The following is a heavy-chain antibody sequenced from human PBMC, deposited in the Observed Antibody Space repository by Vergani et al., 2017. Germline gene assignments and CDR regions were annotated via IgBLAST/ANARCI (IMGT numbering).Heavy chain of an antibody. Sequence: QVQLVQSGAEVKKPGSSVKVSCKASGGTFSSYAISWVRQAHGQGREWMGRIIPILGIANYAQKFQGRVTITADKSTSTAYMELSSLRSEDTAVYYCARDPSYYYDSSGYFDYWGQGTLVTVSS. J-gene: IGHJ4*02. D-gene: IGHD3-22*01. CDR1: GGTFSSYA. CDR3: ARDPSYYYDSSGYFDY. CDR2: IIPILGIA. V-gene: IGHV1-69*04.